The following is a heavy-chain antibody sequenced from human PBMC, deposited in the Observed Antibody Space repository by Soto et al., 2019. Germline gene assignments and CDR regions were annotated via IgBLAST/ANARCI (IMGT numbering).Heavy chain of an antibody. D-gene: IGHD2-2*01. J-gene: IGHJ4*02. V-gene: IGHV3-9*01. CDR3: AKGSCISTSCAVLDS. CDR2: LNWNSAKI. Sequence: GGSLRLSCAASGFTFDDYAMHWVRQPPGKGLEWVSGLNWNSAKIGYADSVKGRFTISRDNAKNSLYLQMNSLRAEDTALYYCAKGSCISTSCAVLDSWGQGTLVTVSS. CDR1: GFTFDDYA.